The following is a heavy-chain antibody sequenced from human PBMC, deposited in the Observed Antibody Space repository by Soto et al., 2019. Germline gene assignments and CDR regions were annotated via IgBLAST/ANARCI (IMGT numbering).Heavy chain of an antibody. D-gene: IGHD5-18*01. J-gene: IGHJ4*02. V-gene: IGHV3-23*01. CDR2: ISGGGSTT. CDR1: ESTFINYS. Sequence: GESLKISCTSSESTFINYSIIFVLQSPGKGLECVSAISGGGSTTYYADSVKGRFNISRDNSKNTLYLQMVSLRAEDTAVYYCATEIQMWHKRAQFEYWGPATLVKVYS. CDR3: ATEIQMWHKRAQFEY.